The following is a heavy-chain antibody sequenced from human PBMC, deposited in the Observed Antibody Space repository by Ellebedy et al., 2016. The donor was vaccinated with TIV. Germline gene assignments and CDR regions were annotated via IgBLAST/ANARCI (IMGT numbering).Heavy chain of an antibody. Sequence: GESLKIPCAASGFTVRSNYMSWVRQAPGKGLEWVSVIYSGGSTYYADSVKGRFTISRDNSKNTLYLQMNSLRAEDTAVYYCARVFGFDYWGQGTMVTVSS. J-gene: IGHJ4*02. D-gene: IGHD3-16*01. CDR2: IYSGGST. CDR1: GFTVRSNY. V-gene: IGHV3-53*01. CDR3: ARVFGFDY.